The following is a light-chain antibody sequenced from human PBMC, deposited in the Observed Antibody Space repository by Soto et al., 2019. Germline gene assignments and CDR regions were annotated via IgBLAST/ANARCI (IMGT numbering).Light chain of an antibody. J-gene: IGKJ1*01. CDR2: GAS. CDR1: QSVSSN. V-gene: IGKV3-15*01. Sequence: ERVMMQSPATLSVSPGERSTLSCMASQSVSSNLAWYQQKPGKAPRLLIYGASTRATGIPARFSGSGSGTEFTLTISSLQSEDFAVYYCQQYNNWPWTFGQGTKVDIK. CDR3: QQYNNWPWT.